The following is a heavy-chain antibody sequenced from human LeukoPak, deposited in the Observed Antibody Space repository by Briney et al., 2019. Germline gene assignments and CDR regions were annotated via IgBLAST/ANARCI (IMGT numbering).Heavy chain of an antibody. D-gene: IGHD1-1*01. Sequence: SVKVSCKASGGTFSSYAIGWVRQAPGQGLEWMGGIIPIFGTANYAQKFQGRVTITADESTSTAYMELSSLRSEDTAVYYCARDLRRKRAVWGQGTLVTVSS. CDR3: ARDLRRKRAV. CDR1: GGTFSSYA. J-gene: IGHJ4*02. CDR2: IIPIFGTA. V-gene: IGHV1-69*01.